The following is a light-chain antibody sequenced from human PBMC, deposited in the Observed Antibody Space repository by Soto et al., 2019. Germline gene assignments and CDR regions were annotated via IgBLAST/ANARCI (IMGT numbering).Light chain of an antibody. V-gene: IGKV3-11*01. CDR2: DAS. Sequence: EFVLTQSPATLSLSPGERATLSCRASQSVSSYLAWYQQKPGQAPRLLIHDASNRATGIPARFSGSGSGTDFTLTISSLQPEDFATYYCQQASSFPPTFGQGTRLEIK. CDR1: QSVSSY. CDR3: QQASSFPPT. J-gene: IGKJ5*01.